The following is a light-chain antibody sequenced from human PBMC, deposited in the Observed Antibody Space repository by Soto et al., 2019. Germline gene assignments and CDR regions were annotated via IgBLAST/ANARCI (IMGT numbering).Light chain of an antibody. CDR1: QSVSSY. V-gene: IGKV3-11*01. CDR3: QQRSNWPLS. Sequence: EIVLTQSPATLSLSPGERATLSCRASQSVSSYLAWYQQKPGQAPRLLIYDASNRATGIPARFSVSGSGTDFTLTISSLEPEYFVVYYCQQRSNWPLSFGGGTKVESK. J-gene: IGKJ4*01. CDR2: DAS.